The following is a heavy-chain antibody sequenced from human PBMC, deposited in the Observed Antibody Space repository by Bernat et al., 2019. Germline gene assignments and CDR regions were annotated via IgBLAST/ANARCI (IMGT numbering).Heavy chain of an antibody. CDR1: GFTVSSNY. CDR3: ARDRCWSGPYYYYGMDV. Sequence: VQLVESGGGLIQPGGSLRLSCAASGFTVSSNYMSWVRQAPGKGLEWVSVIYSGGSTYYADSVKGRFTISRDNSKNTLYLQMNSLRAEDTAVYYCARDRCWSGPYYYYGMDVWGQGTTVTVSS. CDR2: IYSGGST. J-gene: IGHJ6*02. V-gene: IGHV3-53*01. D-gene: IGHD3-3*01.